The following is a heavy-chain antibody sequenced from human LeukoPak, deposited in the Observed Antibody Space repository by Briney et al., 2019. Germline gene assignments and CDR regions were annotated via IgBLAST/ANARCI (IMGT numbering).Heavy chain of an antibody. D-gene: IGHD1-1*01. Sequence: GGSLRLSCAASGFTFSRYWMSWVRQAPGKGLEWVGFIRRKGSGGTPEYAASVKGRFTISRDDSKSLAYLQMNSLKTEDTAVYYCNRGLEPSTGPDYWGQGTLVTVSS. CDR1: GFTFSRYW. CDR3: NRGLEPSTGPDY. V-gene: IGHV3-49*04. CDR2: IRRKGSGGTP. J-gene: IGHJ4*02.